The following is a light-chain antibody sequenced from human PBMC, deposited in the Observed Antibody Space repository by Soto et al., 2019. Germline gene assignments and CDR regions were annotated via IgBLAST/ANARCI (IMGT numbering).Light chain of an antibody. V-gene: IGKV1-5*03. CDR3: QHYNSYSEA. J-gene: IGKJ1*01. CDR1: QTISSW. Sequence: IQMTQSPSTLSGSVGDRVTITCRASQTISSWLAWYQQKPGKAPKLLIYKASTLKSGVPSRFSGSGSGTEFTLPISSLQPDDFATYYFQHYNSYSEAVGQGTKVELK. CDR2: KAS.